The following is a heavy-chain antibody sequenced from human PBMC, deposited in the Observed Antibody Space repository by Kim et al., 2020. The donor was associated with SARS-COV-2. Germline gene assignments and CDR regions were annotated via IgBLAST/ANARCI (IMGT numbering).Heavy chain of an antibody. Sequence: GESLKISCKGSGYSFTSYWIGWVRQMPGKGLEWMGIIYPGDSDTRYSPSFQGQVTISADKSISTAYLQWSSLKASDTAMYYCARPGYYDILTGGYYFDYGGQGTLVTVSS. CDR3: ARPGYYDILTGGYYFDY. J-gene: IGHJ4*02. V-gene: IGHV5-51*01. CDR1: GYSFTSYW. CDR2: IYPGDSDT. D-gene: IGHD3-9*01.